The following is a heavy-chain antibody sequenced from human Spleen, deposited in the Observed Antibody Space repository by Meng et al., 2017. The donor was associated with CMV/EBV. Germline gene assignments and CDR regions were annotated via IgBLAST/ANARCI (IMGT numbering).Heavy chain of an antibody. J-gene: IGHJ4*02. Sequence: SGFTFSRYWMHWVRQVPGKGLVWVSRITDDGSDTNYADSVKGRFTISRDNAKKTLYLHMNSLRVEDTAVYYCTRGLLGGSSSWPDLDYWGQGTLVTAPQ. D-gene: IGHD6-13*01. CDR2: ITDDGSDT. CDR3: TRGLLGGSSSWPDLDY. V-gene: IGHV3-74*01. CDR1: GFTFSRYW.